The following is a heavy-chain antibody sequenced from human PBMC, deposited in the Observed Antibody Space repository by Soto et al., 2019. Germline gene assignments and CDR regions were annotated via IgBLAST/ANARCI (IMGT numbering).Heavy chain of an antibody. Sequence: GGSLRLSCAASGFTFSSYGMHWVRQAPGKGLEWVAVISYDGSNKYYADSVKGRFTISRDNSKNTLYLQMNSLRAEDTAVYYCAKDQGRGGYSYGYFSPYFDYWGQGTLVTVSS. CDR1: GFTFSSYG. J-gene: IGHJ4*02. V-gene: IGHV3-30*18. D-gene: IGHD5-18*01. CDR3: AKDQGRGGYSYGYFSPYFDY. CDR2: ISYDGSNK.